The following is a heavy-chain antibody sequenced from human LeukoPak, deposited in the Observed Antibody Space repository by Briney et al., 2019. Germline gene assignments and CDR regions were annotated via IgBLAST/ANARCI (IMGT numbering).Heavy chain of an antibody. CDR1: GFTFSNHG. J-gene: IGHJ4*02. D-gene: IGHD3-10*01. CDR2: ISGNARTT. V-gene: IGHV3-23*01. CDR3: AKVGSSWGFGDY. Sequence: GGSLRLSCAASGFTFSNHGMTWVRQAPGKGLEWVSFISGNARTTYYADSVKGRFTISRDNSENTLYLQMYSLRAEDTAVYYCAKVGSSWGFGDYWGQGTLVTVSS.